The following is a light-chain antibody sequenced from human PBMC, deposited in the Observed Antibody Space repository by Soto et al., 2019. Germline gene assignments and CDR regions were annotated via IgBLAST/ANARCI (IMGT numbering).Light chain of an antibody. V-gene: IGLV2-14*01. CDR1: SSDVGGYNY. CDR2: AVT. CDR3: GSYTSSSTWV. Sequence: QSALTQPASVSGSPGQSITISCTGTSSDVGGYNYVSWYQQHPGKAPKLIIFAVTNRPSGVSNRFSGSKSDNTASLTISGLQAEDEADYYCGSYTSSSTWVFGGGTQLTVL. J-gene: IGLJ3*02.